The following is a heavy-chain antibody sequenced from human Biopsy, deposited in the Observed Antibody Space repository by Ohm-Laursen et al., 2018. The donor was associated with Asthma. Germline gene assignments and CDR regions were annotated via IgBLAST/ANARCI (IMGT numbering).Heavy chain of an antibody. J-gene: IGHJ4*02. CDR1: PGSISDYW. V-gene: IGHV4-59*01. CDR3: ARATSTWSQSGPHYFDH. Sequence: GTLSLTCTVSPGSISDYWWNWIRQLPGKGLEWIGYVYSTGSTMYNPSLKSRVTISVDTSINQVSLKLSSVTAADTAVYYCARATSTWSQSGPHYFDHWGQGALVTVSS. CDR2: VYSTGST. D-gene: IGHD6-13*01.